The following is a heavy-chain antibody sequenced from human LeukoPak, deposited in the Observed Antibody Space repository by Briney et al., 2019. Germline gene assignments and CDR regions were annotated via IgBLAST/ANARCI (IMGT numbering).Heavy chain of an antibody. CDR2: KSYDGTFV. J-gene: IGHJ5*02. CDR1: GFTFSSYG. V-gene: IGHV3-30*03. D-gene: IGHD3-10*01. CDR3: VRDKYGSGSYGWFDP. Sequence: PGGSLRLSCAASGFTFSSYGMHWVRQAPGKGLEWVAIKSYDGTFVYYADSVKGRFTISRDNSKNTLFLHMNGLRAEDSALYFCVRDKYGSGSYGWFDPWGQGTLVTVSS.